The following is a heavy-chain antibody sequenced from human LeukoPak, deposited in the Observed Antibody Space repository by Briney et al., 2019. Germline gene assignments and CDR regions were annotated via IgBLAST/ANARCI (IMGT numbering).Heavy chain of an antibody. CDR3: ARGYGYDILTGYYMGLGY. CDR2: IWYDGSNK. J-gene: IGHJ4*02. V-gene: IGHV3-33*01. D-gene: IGHD3-9*01. CDR1: GFTFSSYG. Sequence: PGRSLRLSCAASGFTFSSYGMHWVRQAPGKGLEWVAVIWYDGSNKYYADSVKGRFTISRDNSKNTLYLQMNSLRAEDTAVYYCARGYGYDILTGYYMGLGYWGQGTLVTVSS.